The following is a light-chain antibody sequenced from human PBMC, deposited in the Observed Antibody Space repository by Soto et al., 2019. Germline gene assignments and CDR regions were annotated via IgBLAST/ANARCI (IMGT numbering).Light chain of an antibody. V-gene: IGKV1-39*01. Sequence: DIPMTQSPSSLSASVGDRVTINCRASQSISSYLNWYQQKPGKAPKLLIYAASSLQSGVPSRFSGSGSGTEFTLTISSLEPEDFAVYYCQQRSNWPQTFGQGTKVDIK. J-gene: IGKJ1*01. CDR1: QSISSY. CDR3: QQRSNWPQT. CDR2: AAS.